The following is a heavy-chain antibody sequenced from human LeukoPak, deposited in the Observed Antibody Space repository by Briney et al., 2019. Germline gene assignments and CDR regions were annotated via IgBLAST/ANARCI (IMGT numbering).Heavy chain of an antibody. CDR3: ARTYGDKELDY. V-gene: IGHV5-51*01. CDR2: IYPHDSDM. Sequence: KPGESLKISCKGSGYSFTSYWIGWVRQMPGKGLEGMGIIYPHDSDMRYSPAFQGQVTISADKSINTAYLQWSSLKASDTAMYYCARTYGDKELDYWGQGTLVTVSS. J-gene: IGHJ4*02. D-gene: IGHD4-17*01. CDR1: GYSFTSYW.